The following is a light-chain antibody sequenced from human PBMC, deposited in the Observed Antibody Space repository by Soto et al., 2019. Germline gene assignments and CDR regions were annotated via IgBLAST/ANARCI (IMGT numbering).Light chain of an antibody. CDR2: EVR. CDR1: SSDVGGYNY. J-gene: IGLJ3*02. Sequence: QSALTQPASVSGSPGQSITISCIGTSSDVGGYNYVSWYQQHPGKAPKLMIYEVRNRPSGVSNRFSGSKSGNTASLTISGLQAEDEADYYCSSYTSISTWVFGGGTKLTVL. V-gene: IGLV2-14*01. CDR3: SSYTSISTWV.